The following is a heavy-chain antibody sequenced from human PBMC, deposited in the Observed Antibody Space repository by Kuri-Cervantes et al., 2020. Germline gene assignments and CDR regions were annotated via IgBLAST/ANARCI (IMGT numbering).Heavy chain of an antibody. Sequence: SETLSLTCAVSGYSISSGYYWGWIRQPPGKGLEWIVSIYHSGSTYYNPSLKSRVTISVDTSKNQFSLKLSSVTAADTAVYYCARVRIVVVVAAYFDYWGQGTLVTVSS. CDR2: IYHSGST. CDR1: GYSISSGYY. D-gene: IGHD2-15*01. CDR3: ARVRIVVVVAAYFDY. J-gene: IGHJ4*02. V-gene: IGHV4-38-2*01.